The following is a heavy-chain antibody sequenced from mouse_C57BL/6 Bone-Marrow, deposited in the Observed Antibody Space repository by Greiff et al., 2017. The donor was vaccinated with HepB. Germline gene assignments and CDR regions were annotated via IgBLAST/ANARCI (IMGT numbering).Heavy chain of an antibody. J-gene: IGHJ1*03. Sequence: EVKLVESGGGLVQPGGSLKLSCAASGFTFSDYGMAWVRQAPRKGPEWVAFISNLAYSIYYADTVTGRFTISRENAKNTLYLEMSSLRSEDTAMYYCARHAFYGSKDCYFDVWGKGTTVTVSS. V-gene: IGHV5-15*04. CDR2: ISNLAYSI. D-gene: IGHD1-1*01. CDR3: ARHAFYGSKDCYFDV. CDR1: GFTFSDYG.